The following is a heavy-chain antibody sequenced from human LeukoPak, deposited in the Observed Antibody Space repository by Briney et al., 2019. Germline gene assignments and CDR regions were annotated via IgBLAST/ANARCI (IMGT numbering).Heavy chain of an antibody. V-gene: IGHV4-59*08. CDR3: ARHVLGYTSIDY. CDR1: GGSISSYY. CDR2: VYDSGST. Sequence: SETLSLTCTVSGGSISSYYWTWIRQPPGKGLEWIGYVYDSGSTNYNPYLKSRVTISIDTSKNQFSLKLSSVTAADTAVYYCARHVLGYTSIDYWGQGTLVTVSS. J-gene: IGHJ4*02. D-gene: IGHD5-24*01.